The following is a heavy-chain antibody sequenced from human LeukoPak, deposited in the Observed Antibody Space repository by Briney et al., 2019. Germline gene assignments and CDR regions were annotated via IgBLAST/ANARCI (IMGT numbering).Heavy chain of an antibody. CDR2: IYYSGST. V-gene: IGHV4-59*08. D-gene: IGHD2-2*01. J-gene: IGHJ4*02. Sequence: KSSETLSLTCTVSGGSISSYYWSWIRPPPGKGLEWVGYIYYSGSTNYNPSLKSRVTTSVDTSKNQLSLKLSSVTAADTAVYYCARVIGYCSSTSCFGYFDYWGQGTLVTVSS. CDR3: ARVIGYCSSTSCFGYFDY. CDR1: GGSISSYY.